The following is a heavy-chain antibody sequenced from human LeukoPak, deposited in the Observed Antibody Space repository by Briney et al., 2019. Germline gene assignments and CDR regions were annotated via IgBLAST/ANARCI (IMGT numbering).Heavy chain of an antibody. CDR3: AREVYGDNYFDY. J-gene: IGHJ4*02. CDR1: GFTFSRNW. V-gene: IGHV3-7*05. CDR2: IKQDGSEK. Sequence: GGSLRLSCAASGFTFSRNWMSWVRQAPGKGPEWVANIKQDGSEKYYVDSVKGRFAISRDNAKMSLYLQMNSLRAEDTAVYYCAREVYGDNYFDYWGQGTLVTVSS. D-gene: IGHD4-17*01.